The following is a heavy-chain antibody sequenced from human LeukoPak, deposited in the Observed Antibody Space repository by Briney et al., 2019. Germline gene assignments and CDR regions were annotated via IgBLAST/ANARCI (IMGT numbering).Heavy chain of an antibody. V-gene: IGHV3-11*04. CDR2: ISSSGSTI. CDR1: GFIFSDYY. J-gene: IGHJ4*02. Sequence: GGSLRLSCGASGFIFSDYYMGWIRQAPGEGLEWVSYISSSGSTIYYADSVKGRFTISRDNAKNSLYLQMNSLRAEDTAVYYCARGNPIAVAGPSDYWGQGTLVTVSS. CDR3: ARGNPIAVAGPSDY. D-gene: IGHD6-19*01.